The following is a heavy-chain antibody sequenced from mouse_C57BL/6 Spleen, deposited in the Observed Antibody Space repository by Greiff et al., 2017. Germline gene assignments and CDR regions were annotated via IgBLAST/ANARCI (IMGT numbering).Heavy chain of an antibody. CDR3: ARSGDYDPYWYFDV. CDR1: GYTFTSYN. CDR2: IYPGNGDT. J-gene: IGHJ1*03. Sequence: QVQLQQSEAELVRPGASVKMSCKSSGYTFTSYNMHWVKHTPRQGLEWIGAIYPGNGDTSYNQKFKGKATLTVDQSSSTAYMQLSSLTSEDSAVYFGARSGDYDPYWYFDVWGTGTTVTVSS. V-gene: IGHV1-12*01. D-gene: IGHD2-4*01.